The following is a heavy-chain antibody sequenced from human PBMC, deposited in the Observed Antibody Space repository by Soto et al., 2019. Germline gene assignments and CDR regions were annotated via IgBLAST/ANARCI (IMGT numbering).Heavy chain of an antibody. Sequence: SETLSLTCTVSGGSIRSYCWTWIRQPPGEGLGWIGCICNSGSTNYNPSLRSRVTISIDTPKNQFSLKLSSVTAADTALYYCARMTGTDLNNYYYYYMDFWGKGTTVTVAS. D-gene: IGHD1-1*01. CDR1: GGSIRSYC. V-gene: IGHV4-59*01. J-gene: IGHJ6*03. CDR2: ICNSGST. CDR3: ARMTGTDLNNYYYYYMDF.